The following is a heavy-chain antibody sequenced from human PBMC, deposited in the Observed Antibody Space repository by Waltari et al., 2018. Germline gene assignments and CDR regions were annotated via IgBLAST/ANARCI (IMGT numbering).Heavy chain of an antibody. CDR3: AREVTVGVGATDY. CDR1: GYTFTSYY. J-gene: IGHJ4*02. V-gene: IGHV1-46*01. CDR2: ISPSGDAT. Sequence: QVQLVQSGPEVKKPGASMKVSCKASGYTFTSYYSHWVRQAPGQGLEWVGRISPSGDATIYAQRCQGRATMTRDTSTSTIYMDLSSLTSEDTAVYYCAREVTVGVGATDYWGQGTLVTVSS. D-gene: IGHD1-26*01.